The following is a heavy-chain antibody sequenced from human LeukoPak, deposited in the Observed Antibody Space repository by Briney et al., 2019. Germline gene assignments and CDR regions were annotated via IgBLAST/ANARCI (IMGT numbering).Heavy chain of an antibody. CDR3: ARKRKGGSGYDLDY. Sequence: SETLSLTCTVSGGSISSYYWSWIRQPPGKGLEWIGYIYYSGSTYYNPSLKSRVTISVDTSKNQFSLKLSSVTAADTAVYYRARKRKGGSGYDLDYWGQGTLVTVSS. CDR1: GGSISSYY. V-gene: IGHV4-59*04. CDR2: IYYSGST. D-gene: IGHD5-12*01. J-gene: IGHJ4*02.